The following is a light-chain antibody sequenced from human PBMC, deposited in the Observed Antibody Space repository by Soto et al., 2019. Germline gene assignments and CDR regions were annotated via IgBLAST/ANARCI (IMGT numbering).Light chain of an antibody. CDR3: QQGDSTPDT. CDR2: AAS. Sequence: DIQMTQSPSSLSASVGDRVTITCRASQSISSYLNWYQQKPGKAPKLLIYAASSLQSGVPSRFSGRGSGTDFTLTSSSLQPEDFATYYCQQGDSTPDTFGQGTKLEIK. V-gene: IGKV1-39*01. J-gene: IGKJ2*01. CDR1: QSISSY.